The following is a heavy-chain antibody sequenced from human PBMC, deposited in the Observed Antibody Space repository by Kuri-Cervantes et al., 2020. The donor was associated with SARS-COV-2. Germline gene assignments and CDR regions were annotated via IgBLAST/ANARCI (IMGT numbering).Heavy chain of an antibody. CDR3: AKGIAVATGYFDY. CDR1: GFTFTSYA. D-gene: IGHD6-19*01. V-gene: IGHV3-23*01. J-gene: IGHJ4*02. Sequence: GESLKISCTASGFTFTSYAMSWVRQAPGKGLEWISAISGSGGSTCYAESVKGRFTISRDNSKNTLYLQMNSLRAEDTAVYYCAKGIAVATGYFDYWGQGTLVTVSS. CDR2: ISGSGGST.